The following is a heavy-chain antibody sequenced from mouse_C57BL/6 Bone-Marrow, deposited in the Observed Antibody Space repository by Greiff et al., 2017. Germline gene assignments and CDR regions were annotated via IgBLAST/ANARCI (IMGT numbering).Heavy chain of an antibody. CDR1: GYTFTSYG. Sequence: VQLQQSGAELARPGASVKLSCKASGYTFTSYGISWVKQRTGQGLEWIGEIYPSSGNTYYNEKFKGKATLTADKSSSTAYMELRSLTSEDAAVYFCAAQGLYFDYWGQGTTLTVSS. CDR3: AAQGLYFDY. J-gene: IGHJ2*01. V-gene: IGHV1-81*01. CDR2: IYPSSGNT.